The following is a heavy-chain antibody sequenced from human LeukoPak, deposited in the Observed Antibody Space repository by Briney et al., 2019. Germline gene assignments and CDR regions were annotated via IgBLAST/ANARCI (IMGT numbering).Heavy chain of an antibody. V-gene: IGHV4-39*01. J-gene: IGHJ5*02. CDR3: ATGGTYYDILTGYS. Sequence: SETLSLTCTVSGGSISSSSYYWGWIRQPPGKGLEWIGSIYYSGSTHYNPSLKSRVTISVDTSKNQFSLKLSSVTAADTAVYYCATGGTYYDILTGYSWGQGTLVTVSS. CDR1: GGSISSSSYY. D-gene: IGHD3-9*01. CDR2: IYYSGST.